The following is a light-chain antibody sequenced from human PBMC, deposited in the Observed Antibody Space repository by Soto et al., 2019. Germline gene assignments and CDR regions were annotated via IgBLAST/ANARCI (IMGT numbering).Light chain of an antibody. CDR2: GAS. J-gene: IGKJ1*01. Sequence: EIVLTQSPGTLSLSPGERATLSCRASQSVSSSYLAWYQQKPGQAPRLLIYGASSRATGIPDRFSGSGSGTDSTLTINRLEPEDFAVYYCQKYGSSPPWTFGQGINVDI. CDR3: QKYGSSPPWT. V-gene: IGKV3-20*01. CDR1: QSVSSSY.